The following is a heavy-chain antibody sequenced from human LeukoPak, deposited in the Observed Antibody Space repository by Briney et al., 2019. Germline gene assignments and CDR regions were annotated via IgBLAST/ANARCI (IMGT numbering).Heavy chain of an antibody. CDR3: AKEGILDAFDI. CDR2: ISGDGGRT. CDR1: GFSFDDYA. D-gene: IGHD3-10*01. Sequence: GGSLRLSCAASGFSFDDYAMHWVRQAPGKGLEWVCLISGDGGRTKYADSVKGRFTISRDNAQNSLYLQMNSLRAEDTALYYCAKEGILDAFDIWGQGTMVTVSS. J-gene: IGHJ3*02. V-gene: IGHV3-43*02.